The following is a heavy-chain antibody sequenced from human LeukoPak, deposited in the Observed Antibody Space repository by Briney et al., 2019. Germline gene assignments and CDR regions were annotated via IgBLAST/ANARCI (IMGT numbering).Heavy chain of an antibody. V-gene: IGHV5-10-1*01. J-gene: IGHJ4*02. CDR3: ARHVSREGLYY. D-gene: IGHD3-10*02. Sequence: GESLKISCKGSGYSFTSYRISWVRQMPGKGLEWMGKIDPIDSYTNYSPSFQGHVAISADKSISTAYLQWSSLKASDTAMYYCARHVSREGLYYWGQGTLVTVSS. CDR2: IDPIDSYT. CDR1: GYSFTSYR.